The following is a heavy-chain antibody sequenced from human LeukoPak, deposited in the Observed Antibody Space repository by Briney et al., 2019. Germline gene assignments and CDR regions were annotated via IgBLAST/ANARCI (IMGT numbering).Heavy chain of an antibody. J-gene: IGHJ5*02. CDR2: IYHSGST. V-gene: IGHV4-38-2*02. Sequence: SETLSLTCTVSGYSISSGYYWGWIRQPPGKGLEWIGSIYHSGSTYYNPSLKSRVTLSVDTSKNQFSLKLSSVTAADTAVYYCARDEADCSGGSCYPEDWFDPWGQGTLVTVSS. CDR3: ARDEADCSGGSCYPEDWFDP. D-gene: IGHD2-15*01. CDR1: GYSISSGYY.